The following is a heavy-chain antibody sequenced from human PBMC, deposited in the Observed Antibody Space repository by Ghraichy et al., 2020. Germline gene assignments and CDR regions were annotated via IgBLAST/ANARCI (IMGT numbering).Heavy chain of an antibody. Sequence: SETLSLTCAVSGGSISSNYWWSWVRQPPGKGLEWTGEIYQSGSTNYNPSLKSRVPISLDRPKNQCSLKRTSVTAADTAVYFCAGHLFGANAFDIWGQGTMVTVSS. CDR2: IYQSGST. CDR1: GGSISSNYW. V-gene: IGHV4-4*02. J-gene: IGHJ3*02. CDR3: AGHLFGANAFDI. D-gene: IGHD3-10*02.